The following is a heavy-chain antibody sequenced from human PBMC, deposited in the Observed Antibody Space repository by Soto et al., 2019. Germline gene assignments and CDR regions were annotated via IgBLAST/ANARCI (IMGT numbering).Heavy chain of an antibody. D-gene: IGHD6-13*01. CDR1: GDSVSSKSAA. Sequence: PSQTLSLTCAISGDSVSSKSAAWNWIRQSPSRGLEWLGRTYYRSKWYNDYAESVKSRITISPDTSKNQFSLQLNSVTPEDTAVYYCARVSWQHLIKWFDPWGQGTLVTVSS. CDR3: ARVSWQHLIKWFDP. CDR2: TYYRSKWYN. V-gene: IGHV6-1*01. J-gene: IGHJ5*02.